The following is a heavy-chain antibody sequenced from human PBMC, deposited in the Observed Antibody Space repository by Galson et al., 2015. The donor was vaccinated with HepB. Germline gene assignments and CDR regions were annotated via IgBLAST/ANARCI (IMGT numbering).Heavy chain of an antibody. V-gene: IGHV3-23*01. CDR3: AKGLIAGALAGLDAFDI. CDR2: IGASGGST. CDR1: GFTFSSYA. D-gene: IGHD6-19*01. Sequence: SLRLSCAASGFTFSSYAMSWVRQAPGKGLEWVSAIGASGGSTYYTDSVKGRFTISRDNSKNTLYPQMNSLRAEDTAVFYCAKGLIAGALAGLDAFDIWGQGTVVTVSS. J-gene: IGHJ3*02.